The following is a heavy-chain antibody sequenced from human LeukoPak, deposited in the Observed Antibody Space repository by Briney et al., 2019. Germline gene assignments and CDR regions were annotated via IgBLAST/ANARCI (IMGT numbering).Heavy chain of an antibody. V-gene: IGHV3-21*06. CDR1: GFTFSSYS. CDR3: ARGLWFGELGYDY. Sequence: GGTLRLSCAASGFTFSSYSMNWVRQAPGKGLEWVSSISTSSSYIYCADSVKGRFTISRDNAKTSLYLQMNSLRAEDTAVYYCARGLWFGELGYDYWGQGTLVTVSS. J-gene: IGHJ4*02. CDR2: ISTSSSYI. D-gene: IGHD3-10*01.